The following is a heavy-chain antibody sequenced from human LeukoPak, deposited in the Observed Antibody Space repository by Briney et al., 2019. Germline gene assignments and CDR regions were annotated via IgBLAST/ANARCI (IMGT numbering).Heavy chain of an antibody. CDR2: IYPGDSDT. CDR3: AGQYGRPFDY. V-gene: IGHV5-51*01. Sequence: GESLKISCKGSGYSFSNYWIGWVRQMPGKVLEWMGIIYPGDSDTRYSPSFQGQVTISVDESINTAYLQWSSLEASDTAMYYCAGQYGRPFDYWGQGTLVTVSS. J-gene: IGHJ4*02. D-gene: IGHD4-17*01. CDR1: GYSFSNYW.